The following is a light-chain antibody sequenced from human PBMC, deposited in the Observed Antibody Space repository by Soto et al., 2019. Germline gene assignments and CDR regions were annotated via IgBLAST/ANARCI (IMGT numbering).Light chain of an antibody. CDR2: DAL. Sequence: DIQMTQSPSTLSASVGDRVTITCRASQSINSWLAWYPQNPGKAPKLLIYDALTLESGVPSRLSGSGSGTEFTPSVSSLQPDDFATYYCQQYNSYRAFGQGTMVEIK. J-gene: IGKJ1*01. CDR3: QQYNSYRA. CDR1: QSINSW. V-gene: IGKV1-5*01.